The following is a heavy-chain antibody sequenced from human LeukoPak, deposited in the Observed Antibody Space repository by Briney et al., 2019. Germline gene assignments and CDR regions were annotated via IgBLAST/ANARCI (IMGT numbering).Heavy chain of an antibody. Sequence: GGSLRLSCVASGFSFRISSMNWVRQAPGKGLEWVSSISSSSSYIYYADSVKGRFTISRDNAKNSLYLQMNSLRAEDTAVYYCARDPVEMATISSNWFDPWGQGTLVTVSS. V-gene: IGHV3-21*01. CDR1: GFSFRISS. CDR2: ISSSSSYI. CDR3: ARDPVEMATISSNWFDP. J-gene: IGHJ5*02. D-gene: IGHD5-12*01.